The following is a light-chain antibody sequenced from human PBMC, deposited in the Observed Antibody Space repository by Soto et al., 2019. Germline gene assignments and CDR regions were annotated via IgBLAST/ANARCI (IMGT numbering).Light chain of an antibody. V-gene: IGKV3-11*01. J-gene: IGKJ4*01. Sequence: EIVLTQSPATLSLSPGERATLSCRASQYITIYLAWYQQKPGQAPRLLIYDASNRATGIPARFSGSGSGTDFTLTIRSLEPDDFAVYYCQQYGSSPSFGGGTKVEIE. CDR2: DAS. CDR1: QYITIY. CDR3: QQYGSSPS.